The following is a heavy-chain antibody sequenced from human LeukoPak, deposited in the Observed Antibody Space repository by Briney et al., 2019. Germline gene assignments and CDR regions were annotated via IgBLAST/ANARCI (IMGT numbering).Heavy chain of an antibody. CDR3: ARHKPYYYDSSGYEYYGMDV. J-gene: IGHJ6*02. CDR1: GGSISSYY. Sequence: SETLSLTCTVSGGSISSYYWGWIRQPPGKGLEWIGYIYYSGSTNYNPSLKSRVTISVDTSKNQFSLKLSSVTAADTAVYYCARHKPYYYDSSGYEYYGMDVWGQGTTVTVSS. D-gene: IGHD3-22*01. V-gene: IGHV4-59*08. CDR2: IYYSGST.